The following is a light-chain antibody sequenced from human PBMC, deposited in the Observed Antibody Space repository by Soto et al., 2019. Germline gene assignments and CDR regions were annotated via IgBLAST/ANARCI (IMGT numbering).Light chain of an antibody. CDR1: QSISSW. J-gene: IGKJ1*01. CDR2: KAS. Sequence: DIQMTQSPSTLSASVGVRVTITCRASQSISSWLAWYQQKPGKATKLLIYKASSLESGVPSRFSGSGSGTEFTLTISSLQPDDFATYYCQQYNSYSWTFGQGTKVDIK. V-gene: IGKV1-5*03. CDR3: QQYNSYSWT.